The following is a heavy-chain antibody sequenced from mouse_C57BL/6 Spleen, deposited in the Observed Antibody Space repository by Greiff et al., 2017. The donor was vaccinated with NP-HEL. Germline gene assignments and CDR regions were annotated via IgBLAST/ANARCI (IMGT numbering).Heavy chain of an antibody. V-gene: IGHV1-26*01. J-gene: IGHJ1*03. CDR1: GYTFTDYY. CDR3: AIYSNYVDWYFDV. D-gene: IGHD2-5*01. Sequence: VQLQQSGPELVKPGASVKISCKASGYTFTDYYMNWVKQSHGKSLEWIGDINPNNGGTSYNQKFKGKATLTVDKSSSTAYMELRSLTSEDSAVYYCAIYSNYVDWYFDVWGTGTTVTVSS. CDR2: INPNNGGT.